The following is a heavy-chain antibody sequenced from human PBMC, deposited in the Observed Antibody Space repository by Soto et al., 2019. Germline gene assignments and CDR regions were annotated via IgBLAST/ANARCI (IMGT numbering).Heavy chain of an antibody. Sequence: QVQLVESGGGVVQPGRSLRLSCAASGFTFSHHGMHWVRQAPGKGLECLTVVSSDGSITYDADSVRGRFAISRDNSKNTLYLHMNSLRTEDTAVYYCAKESDYYSNSKWSFDSWGQGILVTVSS. V-gene: IGHV3-30*18. D-gene: IGHD2-21*01. CDR1: GFTFSHHG. CDR3: AKESDYYSNSKWSFDS. CDR2: VSSDGSIT. J-gene: IGHJ4*02.